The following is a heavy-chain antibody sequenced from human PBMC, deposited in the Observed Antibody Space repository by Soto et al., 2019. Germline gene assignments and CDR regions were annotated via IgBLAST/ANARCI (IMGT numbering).Heavy chain of an antibody. CDR1: GFSFSNYA. J-gene: IGHJ4*02. V-gene: IGHV3-23*01. CDR2: ISGGGGGT. D-gene: IGHD6-13*01. Sequence: SGGSLRLSCAASGFSFSNYAMNWVRQAPGKGLEWVSGISGGGGGTYYADSVKGRFIISRDNSKNTVYLQMNSLRVEDTAVYYCARVDTLTAAVDYWGQGTLVTVSS. CDR3: ARVDTLTAAVDY.